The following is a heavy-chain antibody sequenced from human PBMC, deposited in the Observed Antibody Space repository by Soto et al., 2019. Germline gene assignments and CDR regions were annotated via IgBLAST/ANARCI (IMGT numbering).Heavy chain of an antibody. V-gene: IGHV3-23*01. CDR3: AKDPDYYGSAYYFDY. CDR1: GFTFSSYA. Sequence: GGSLRLSCAASGFTFSSYAMSWVRQAPGKGLEWVSAISGSGGSTYYADSVKGRFTISRDNSKNTLYLQMNSLRAEDTAVYYCAKDPDYYGSAYYFDYWGQGTLVTVSS. D-gene: IGHD3-10*01. J-gene: IGHJ4*02. CDR2: ISGSGGST.